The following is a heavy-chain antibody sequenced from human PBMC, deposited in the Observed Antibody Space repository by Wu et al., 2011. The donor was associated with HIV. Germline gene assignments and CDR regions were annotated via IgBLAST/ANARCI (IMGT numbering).Heavy chain of an antibody. CDR3: ARPPTGGISPFDY. V-gene: IGHV1-18*01. CDR2: ISAYNGDT. Sequence: SGYTFTSFGISWVRQAPGQGLEWMGWISAYNGDTYYAQKVQGRVTMTTDTSTSTAYMELRSLRSDDTAVYYCARPPTGGISPFDYWGQGTLVTVSS. D-gene: IGHD2/OR15-2a*01. CDR1: GYTFTSFG. J-gene: IGHJ4*02.